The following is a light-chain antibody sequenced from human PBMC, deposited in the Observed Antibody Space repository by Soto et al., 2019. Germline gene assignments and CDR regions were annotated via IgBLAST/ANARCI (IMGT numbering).Light chain of an antibody. V-gene: IGKV3-15*01. CDR3: QQYHTWPIT. Sequence: EIVMTQSPATLSVSPGERATLSCRASQSVSSNLAWYQQKPGQAPSLLIYGAFTGATGIPARFSGSGSGTEFTLTISSLQSEDCAIYYCQQYHTWPITFGGGTKVDI. CDR1: QSVSSN. CDR2: GAF. J-gene: IGKJ4*01.